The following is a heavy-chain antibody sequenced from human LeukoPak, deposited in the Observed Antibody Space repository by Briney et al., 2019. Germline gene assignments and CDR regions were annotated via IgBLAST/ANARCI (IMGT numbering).Heavy chain of an antibody. CDR3: ARDKISINAFDM. D-gene: IGHD1-14*01. CDR1: DASISGHY. J-gene: IGHJ3*02. V-gene: IGHV4-59*11. Sequence: PSKTLSLTCSVSDASISGHYLTWIRQPPGKGLEWIGYISYIGSTNYNPSLKSRVTISVDTSKNQFSLKLSSVTAADTAVYYCARDKISINAFDMWGQGTMVTVSS. CDR2: ISYIGST.